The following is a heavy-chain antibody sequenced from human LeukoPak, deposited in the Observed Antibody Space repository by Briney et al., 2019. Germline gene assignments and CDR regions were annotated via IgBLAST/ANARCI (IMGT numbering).Heavy chain of an antibody. J-gene: IGHJ4*02. CDR2: ISSNSIYI. D-gene: IGHD3-16*01. V-gene: IGHV3-21*01. CDR3: ARELNGYGYYFFDY. CDR1: GFTFSSYS. Sequence: GGSLRLSCEASGFTFSSYSMTWVRQAPGKGLEWVSSISSNSIYIYYADSVKGRFTISRDNAKNSLYLQMNSLRAEDTALYYCARELNGYGYYFFDYWGPGTLVTVSS.